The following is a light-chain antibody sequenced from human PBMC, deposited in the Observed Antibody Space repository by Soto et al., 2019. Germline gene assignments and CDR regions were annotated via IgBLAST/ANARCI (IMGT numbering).Light chain of an antibody. J-gene: IGKJ5*01. V-gene: IGKV3-11*01. CDR2: DAS. Sequence: EIVLTQSPATLSLSPGERVTLSCRASQSVSNFLAWYQQKPGQAPRLLIYDASTRATGIPVRFSGSGSGTDFTLTISSLEPEDFGLYYCQQRSDWFTFGQGTRLEIK. CDR3: QQRSDWFT. CDR1: QSVSNF.